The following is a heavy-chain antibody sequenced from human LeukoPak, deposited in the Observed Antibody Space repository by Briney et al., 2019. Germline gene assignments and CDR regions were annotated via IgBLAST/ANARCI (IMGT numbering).Heavy chain of an antibody. CDR2: IKPGGSEK. D-gene: IGHD3-3*01. Sequence: PGGSLRLSCAASGFTFSSYWMTWVRQGPGKGLEWVANIKPGGSEKYYVDSVKGRFTISRDNAKNSLYLQMNSLRAEDTAVYYCVTFRFLGTWGQGTMVTVSP. V-gene: IGHV3-7*03. CDR1: GFTFSSYW. CDR3: VTFRFLGT. J-gene: IGHJ3*01.